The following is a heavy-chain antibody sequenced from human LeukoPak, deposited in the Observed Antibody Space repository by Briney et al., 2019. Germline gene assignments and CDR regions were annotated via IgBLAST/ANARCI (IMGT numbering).Heavy chain of an antibody. D-gene: IGHD2-2*01. V-gene: IGHV4-59*01. CDR2: IYYSGST. Sequence: PSETLSLTCTVSGGSISSYYWSWIRQPPGKGLEWIGYIYYSGSTNYNPSLKSRVTISVDTSKNQFSLKLSSVTAADTAVYYCARERCSSTSCHFDYWGQGTLVTVSS. CDR1: GGSISSYY. J-gene: IGHJ4*02. CDR3: ARERCSSTSCHFDY.